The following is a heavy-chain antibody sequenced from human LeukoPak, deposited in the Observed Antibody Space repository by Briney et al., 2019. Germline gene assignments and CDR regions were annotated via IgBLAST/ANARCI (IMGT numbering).Heavy chain of an antibody. CDR1: GFTVSSNY. CDR2: IYSGGST. J-gene: IGHJ6*03. CDR3: ARDPSSPTYYYYYMDV. Sequence: GGSLRLSCAASGFTVSSNYMSWVRQAPGKGLEWVSVIYSGGSTYYADSVKGRFTISRGNSKNTLYLQMNSLRAEDTAVYYCARDPSSPTYYYYYMDVWGKGTTVTVSS. D-gene: IGHD2-2*01. V-gene: IGHV3-53*01.